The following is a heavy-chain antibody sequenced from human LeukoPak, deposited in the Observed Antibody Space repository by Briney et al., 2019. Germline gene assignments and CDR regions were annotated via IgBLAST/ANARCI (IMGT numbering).Heavy chain of an antibody. J-gene: IGHJ5*02. CDR3: ARGTTGTNWFDP. CDR2: ISAYNGNT. Sequence: ASVKVSCKASGYTFTGYYMHWVRQAPGQGLEWMGWISAYNGNTNYAQKLQGRVTMTTDTSTSTAYMELRSLRSDDTAVYYCARGTTGTNWFDPWGQGTLVTVSS. CDR1: GYTFTGYY. V-gene: IGHV1-18*04. D-gene: IGHD1-1*01.